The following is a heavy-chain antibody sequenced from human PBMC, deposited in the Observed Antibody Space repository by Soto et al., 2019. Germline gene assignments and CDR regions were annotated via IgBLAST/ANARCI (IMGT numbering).Heavy chain of an antibody. CDR1: GYTFTSYD. CDR3: ARGRLRGLLRFHYYMDV. J-gene: IGHJ6*03. V-gene: IGHV1-8*01. Sequence: ASVKVSCKASGYTFTSYDINWVRQATGQGLEWMGWMNPNSGNTGYAQKFQGRVTMTRNTSISTAYMELSRLRSEDTAVYYCARGRLRGLLRFHYYMDVWGKGTTVTVSS. D-gene: IGHD3-3*01. CDR2: MNPNSGNT.